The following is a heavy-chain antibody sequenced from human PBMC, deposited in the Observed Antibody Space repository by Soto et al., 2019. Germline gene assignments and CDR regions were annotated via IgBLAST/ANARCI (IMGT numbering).Heavy chain of an antibody. V-gene: IGHV3-13*01. CDR3: ATAEPWLISGIDV. CDR1: GFTFSLSD. CDR2: IGTVSNT. Sequence: EVQLVESGGGLVQPGGSLRLSCTASGFTFSLSDLHWVRQTTAKRLEWVAAIGTVSNTNYPDSVRGRFTMSRDNAKNTVYLQMSNLRAEDTAVYYCATAEPWLISGIDVWGQGTTVTVSS. D-gene: IGHD6-19*01. J-gene: IGHJ6*02.